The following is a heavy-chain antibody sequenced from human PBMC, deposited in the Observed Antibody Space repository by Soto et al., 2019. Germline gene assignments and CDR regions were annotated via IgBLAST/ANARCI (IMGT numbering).Heavy chain of an antibody. CDR3: ARRMVTVTDYYYYYGMDV. CDR1: GYTFTSYD. CDR2: MNPNSGNT. Sequence: ASVKVSCKASGYTFTSYDINWVRQATGQGLEWMGWMNPNSGNTGYAQKFQGRVTMTRNTSISTAYMELSSLRSEDTAVYYCARRMVTVTDYYYYYGMDVWGQGTTVTVSS. V-gene: IGHV1-8*01. J-gene: IGHJ6*02. D-gene: IGHD4-4*01.